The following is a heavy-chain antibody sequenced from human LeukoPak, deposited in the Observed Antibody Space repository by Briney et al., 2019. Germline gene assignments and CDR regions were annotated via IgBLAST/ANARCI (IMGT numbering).Heavy chain of an antibody. D-gene: IGHD6-19*01. V-gene: IGHV3-30*04. CDR3: AKARQKQWLTAFDY. Sequence: GGSLRLSCAASGFTFSSYAMHWVRQAPGKGLEWVAVISYDGSNKYYADSVKGRFTISRDNAKNSLYLQMNSLRAEDTALYYCAKARQKQWLTAFDYWGQGTLVTVSS. J-gene: IGHJ4*02. CDR1: GFTFSSYA. CDR2: ISYDGSNK.